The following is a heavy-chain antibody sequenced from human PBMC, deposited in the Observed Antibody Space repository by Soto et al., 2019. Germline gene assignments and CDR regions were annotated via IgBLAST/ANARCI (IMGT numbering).Heavy chain of an antibody. V-gene: IGHV4-31*03. CDR2: IYYSGST. CDR3: ASKETAGYGSPGRPRFYGMDV. CDR1: GGSISSGGYY. Sequence: SETLSLTCTVSGGSISSGGYYWSWIRQHPGKGLEWIGYIYYSGSTYYNPSLKSRVTISVDTSKNQFSLKLSSVTAADTAVYYCASKETAGYGSPGRPRFYGMDVWGQGTTVTVSS. J-gene: IGHJ6*02. D-gene: IGHD3-10*01.